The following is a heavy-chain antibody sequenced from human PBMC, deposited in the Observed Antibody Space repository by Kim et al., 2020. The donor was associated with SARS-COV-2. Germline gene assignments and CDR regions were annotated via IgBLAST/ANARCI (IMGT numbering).Heavy chain of an antibody. CDR3: ARTYYSDSSGYPGAFGY. D-gene: IGHD3-22*01. J-gene: IGHJ4*02. Sequence: ASVKVSCKASGYSFTNYGINWVRQAPGQRLEWMGWISGYNGNTEVSQKFQGRVTITRDTSASTAYMELSSLRSDDTAVYYCARTYYSDSSGYPGAFGYWGQGTLGT. CDR1: GYSFTNYG. CDR2: ISGYNGNT. V-gene: IGHV1-3*01.